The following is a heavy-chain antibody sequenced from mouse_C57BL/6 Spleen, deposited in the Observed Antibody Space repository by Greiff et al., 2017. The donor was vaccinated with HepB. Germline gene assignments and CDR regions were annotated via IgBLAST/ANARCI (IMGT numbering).Heavy chain of an antibody. J-gene: IGHJ2*01. CDR2: IHPNSGST. V-gene: IGHV1-64*01. CDR3: ARRGITTVVARTLYYFDY. CDR1: GYTFTSYW. Sequence: VQLQQPGAELVKPGASVKLSCKASGYTFTSYWMHWVKQRPGQGLEWIGMIHPNSGSTNYNEKFKSKATLTVDKSSSTAYMQLSSLTSEDSAVYYCARRGITTVVARTLYYFDYWGQGTTLTVSS. D-gene: IGHD1-1*01.